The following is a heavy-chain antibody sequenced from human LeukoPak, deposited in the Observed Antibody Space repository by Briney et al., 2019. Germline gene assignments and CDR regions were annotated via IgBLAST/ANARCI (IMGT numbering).Heavy chain of an antibody. D-gene: IGHD3-22*01. V-gene: IGHV4-61*02. CDR1: GGSISSGSYY. CDR2: IYTSGST. J-gene: IGHJ4*02. CDR3: ARGGLDYYDSSGYLFFDY. Sequence: SETLSLTCTVSGGSISSGSYYWSWIRQPAGKGLEWIGRIYTSGSTNYNPSLKSRVTISVDTSKNQFSLKLSSVTAADTAVYYCARGGLDYYDSSGYLFFDYWGQGTLVTVSS.